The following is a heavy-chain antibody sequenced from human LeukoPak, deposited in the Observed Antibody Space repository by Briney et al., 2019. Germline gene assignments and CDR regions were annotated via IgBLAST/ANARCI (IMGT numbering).Heavy chain of an antibody. V-gene: IGHV3-74*01. Sequence: QPGGSLRLSCAASEFTFRSYWMHWVRQAPGKGLEWVSRVIRDGSFTNYADSVTGRFTISRDNAKNTLYLQMSSLRAEDTAVYFCVRDGDDFNFDYWGQGSLVTVSS. D-gene: IGHD5-24*01. J-gene: IGHJ4*02. CDR2: VIRDGSFT. CDR1: EFTFRSYW. CDR3: VRDGDDFNFDY.